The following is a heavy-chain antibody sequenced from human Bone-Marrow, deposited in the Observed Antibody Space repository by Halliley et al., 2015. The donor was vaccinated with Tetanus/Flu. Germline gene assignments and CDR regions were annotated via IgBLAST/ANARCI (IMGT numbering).Heavy chain of an antibody. CDR3: ATAALESTYASDWFDP. J-gene: IGHJ5*02. D-gene: IGHD3-10*01. Sequence: TLSLTCSVSGGSISSGGYYWSWIRQHPGKGLEWIGYLYDSGSTYYNPSLKSRVTISVDTSKNQFSLNLTSVTAAGTAVYYCATAALESTYASDWFDPWGQGTLVTVSS. V-gene: IGHV4-31*03. CDR1: GGSISSGGYY. CDR2: LYDSGST.